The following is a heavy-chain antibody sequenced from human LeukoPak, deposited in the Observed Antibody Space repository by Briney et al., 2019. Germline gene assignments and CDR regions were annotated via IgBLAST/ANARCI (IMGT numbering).Heavy chain of an antibody. CDR1: GFSFSVYW. D-gene: IGHD2-2*01. V-gene: IGHV3-7*01. CDR3: ARPGTVVPAAIDY. Sequence: GGSLRLSCAPSGFSFSVYWMTWVRQAPGKGLEWVDNINQDGSEKYYVDSVKGRFTISRDNAKNSLYLQMNSLRAEDTAVYHCARPGTVVPAAIDYWGQGTLVTVSS. J-gene: IGHJ4*02. CDR2: INQDGSEK.